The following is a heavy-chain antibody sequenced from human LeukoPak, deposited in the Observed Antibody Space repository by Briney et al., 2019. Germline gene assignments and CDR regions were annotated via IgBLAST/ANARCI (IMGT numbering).Heavy chain of an antibody. CDR3: TTDPLSYYDSSGYFDY. Sequence: GGALRLSCAASRFTFSNAWMSWVRQAPGKGLEWVCRIKSKTDGGTTDYAAPVKGRFTISRDDSKNTLYLQMNSLKTEDTAVYYGTTDPLSYYDSSGYFDYWGQGTLVTVSS. D-gene: IGHD3-22*01. CDR2: IKSKTDGGTT. V-gene: IGHV3-15*01. J-gene: IGHJ4*02. CDR1: RFTFSNAW.